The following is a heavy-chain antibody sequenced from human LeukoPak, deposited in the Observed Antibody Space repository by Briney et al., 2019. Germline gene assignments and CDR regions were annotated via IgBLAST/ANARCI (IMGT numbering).Heavy chain of an antibody. CDR2: INPNSADT. CDR3: ARSGKGLSWFDP. V-gene: IGHV1-2*02. J-gene: IGHJ5*02. Sequence: GASVKVSCKASGYTFGDYNMHWVRQAPGQGLKWVGGINPNSADTHYAQKFLGKVIMTRDASISTAYMEVNSLRSDDTAVYYCARSGKGLSWFDPWGQGTLVTVSS. CDR1: GYTFGDYN.